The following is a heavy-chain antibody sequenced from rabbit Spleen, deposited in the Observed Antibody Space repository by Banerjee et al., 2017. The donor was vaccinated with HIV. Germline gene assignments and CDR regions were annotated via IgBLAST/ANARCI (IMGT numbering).Heavy chain of an antibody. CDR1: GFTISSTYW. J-gene: IGHJ6*01. D-gene: IGHD8-1*01. Sequence: QSLEESGGDLVKPGASLTLTCKASGFTISSTYWICWVRQAPGKGLEWIACIDDVDGSTYYASWAKGRFSSSKTSSTTVTLQMTSLTAADTATYFCARDAGTSFSTYGMALWGQGTLVTVS. CDR3: ARDAGTSFSTYGMAL. CDR2: IDDVDGST. V-gene: IGHV1S40*01.